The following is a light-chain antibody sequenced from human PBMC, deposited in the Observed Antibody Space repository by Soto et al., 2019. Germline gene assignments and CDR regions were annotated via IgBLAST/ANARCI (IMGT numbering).Light chain of an antibody. CDR3: SSYRSSSTLYV. Sequence: QSALTQPASVSGSPGQSIPISSTGTSSDVGGYNYVSWYQQHPGKAPKLMIYDVSNRPSGVSNRFSGSKSGNTASLTISGLQAEDEADYYCSSYRSSSTLYVFGTGTKVTVL. V-gene: IGLV2-14*01. CDR2: DVS. J-gene: IGLJ1*01. CDR1: SSDVGGYNY.